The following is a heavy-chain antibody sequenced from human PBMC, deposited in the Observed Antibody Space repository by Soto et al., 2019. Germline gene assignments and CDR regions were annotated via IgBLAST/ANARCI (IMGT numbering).Heavy chain of an antibody. Sequence: QVQLQQWGAGLLKPSETLSLTCAVYGGSFSGYYWSWIRQPPGKGLEWIGEINHSGSTNYNPSLKSRGTKSVDPPTYQFSLKLSDVTAADTAVYYCGRGRYSCPWLRHAGEGYGPWGLGTLVNVAS. CDR3: GRGRYSCPWLRHAGEGYGP. J-gene: IGHJ5*02. D-gene: IGHD6-13*01. CDR1: GGSFSGYY. CDR2: INHSGST. V-gene: IGHV4-34*01.